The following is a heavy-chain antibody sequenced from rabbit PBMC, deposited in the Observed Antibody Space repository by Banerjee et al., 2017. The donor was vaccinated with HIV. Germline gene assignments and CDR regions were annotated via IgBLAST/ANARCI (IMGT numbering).Heavy chain of an antibody. D-gene: IGHD2-1*01. CDR3: ARAGNDGDGCHL. V-gene: IGHV1S40*01. J-gene: IGHJ4*01. Sequence: QSLEESGGDLVKPGASLTLTCTASGVSFSSSSYMCWVRQAPGKGLEWIACIDTGSSGFTYFATWAKGRFTMSKTSSTTVTLQMTSLTAADTATFFCARAGNDGDGCHLWGPGTLVTVS. CDR2: IDTGSSGFT. CDR1: GVSFSSSSY.